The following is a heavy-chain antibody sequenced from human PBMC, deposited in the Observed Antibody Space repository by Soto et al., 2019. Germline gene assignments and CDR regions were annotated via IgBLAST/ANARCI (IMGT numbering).Heavy chain of an antibody. Sequence: EVQLVESGGGLVQPGGSLRLSCAASGFTFSSYAMHWVRQAPGKGLEYVSAISSYGGSTYYANSVKGRFTISRDNSKNTLYLQMGSLRAEDMAVYYCARDPDSSGYYDFDYWGQGNLVTVSS. J-gene: IGHJ4*02. CDR2: ISSYGGST. CDR3: ARDPDSSGYYDFDY. D-gene: IGHD3-22*01. CDR1: GFTFSSYA. V-gene: IGHV3-64*01.